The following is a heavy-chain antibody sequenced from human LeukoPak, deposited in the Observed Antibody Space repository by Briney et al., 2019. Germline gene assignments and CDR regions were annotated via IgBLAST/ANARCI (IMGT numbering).Heavy chain of an antibody. CDR3: ARGRLDYYGSGSLHMFFDY. J-gene: IGHJ4*02. CDR2: IWYDGSNK. D-gene: IGHD3-10*01. CDR1: GFTFSSYG. Sequence: GGSLRLSCAASGFTFSSYGMHWVRQAPAKGLEWVAVIWYDGSNKYYADSVKGRFTISRDNSKNTLYLQMNSLRAEDTAVYYCARGRLDYYGSGSLHMFFDYWGQGTLVTVSS. V-gene: IGHV3-33*08.